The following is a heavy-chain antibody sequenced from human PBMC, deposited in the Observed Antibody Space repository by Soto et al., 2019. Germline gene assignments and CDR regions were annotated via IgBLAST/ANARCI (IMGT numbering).Heavy chain of an antibody. J-gene: IGHJ4*02. CDR1: GFTFSSYG. V-gene: IGHV3-30*18. CDR3: AKDRIAAWL. CDR2: ISYDGSNK. Sequence: GGSLRLSCAASGFTFSSYGMHWVRQAPGKGLEWVAVISYDGSNKYYADSVKGRFTISRDNSKNTLYLQMNSLRAEDTAVYYCAKDRIAAWLWGQGTLVTVSS. D-gene: IGHD6-13*01.